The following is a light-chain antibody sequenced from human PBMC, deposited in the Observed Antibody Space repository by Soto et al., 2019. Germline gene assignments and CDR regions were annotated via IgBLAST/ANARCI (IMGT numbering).Light chain of an antibody. CDR1: QSLSSNY. CDR3: QQYDTSAT. V-gene: IGKV3-20*01. Sequence: EIVLTQSPGTLSLSAGERATLSCRASQSLSSNYLAWYQQKPGQAPTVLIYGASSRATGIPDRFSGSGSGTDFTLTISRLEPVDFAVYYCQQYDTSATFGQGTKVEIK. J-gene: IGKJ1*01. CDR2: GAS.